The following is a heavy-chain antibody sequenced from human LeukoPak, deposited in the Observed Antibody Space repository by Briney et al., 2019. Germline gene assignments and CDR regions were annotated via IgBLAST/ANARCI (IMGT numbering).Heavy chain of an antibody. J-gene: IGHJ4*02. Sequence: GRSLRLSCAASGFTFSSYSINWVRQAPGRGLEWVSSISSSSSYIYYADSVKGRFTISRDNAKNSLYLQMNSLRAEDTAVYYCARVRIAAVDYWGQGTLVTVSS. V-gene: IGHV3-21*01. D-gene: IGHD6-13*01. CDR1: GFTFSSYS. CDR3: ARVRIAAVDY. CDR2: ISSSSSYI.